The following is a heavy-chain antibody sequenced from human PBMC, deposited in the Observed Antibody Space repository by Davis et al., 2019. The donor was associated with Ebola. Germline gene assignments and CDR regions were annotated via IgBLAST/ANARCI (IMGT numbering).Heavy chain of an antibody. CDR1: GASTRSYY. D-gene: IGHD3-9*01. V-gene: IGHV4-59*01. CDR2: ISYSGSS. CDR3: ARAKKGYFDWLLEGFDY. Sequence: SETLSLTCLVSGASTRSYYWSWFRQPPGKGLEWGGYISYSGSSNHNPSLKSRVTMSVDTSKNQFSLKLNSVTAADTAVYYCARAKKGYFDWLLEGFDYWGQGTLVTVSS. J-gene: IGHJ4*02.